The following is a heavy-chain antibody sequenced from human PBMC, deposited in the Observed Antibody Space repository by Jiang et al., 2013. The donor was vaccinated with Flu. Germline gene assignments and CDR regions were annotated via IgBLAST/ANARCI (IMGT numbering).Heavy chain of an antibody. CDR2: IYHSGST. V-gene: IGHV4-4*02. CDR3: ARALPYCGGDCYY. Sequence: GSGLVKPSGTLSLTCAVSGGSISSSNWWSWVRQPPGKGLEWIGEIYHSGSTNYNPSLKSRVTISVDKSKNQFSLRLSSVTAADTAVYYCARALPYCGGDCYYWGQGTLVTVSS. J-gene: IGHJ4*02. D-gene: IGHD2-21*02. CDR1: GGSISSSNW.